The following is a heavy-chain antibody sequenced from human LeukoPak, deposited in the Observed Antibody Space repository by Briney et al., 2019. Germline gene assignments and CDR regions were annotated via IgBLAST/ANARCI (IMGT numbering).Heavy chain of an antibody. CDR1: GYTFTGYY. V-gene: IGHV1-2*02. D-gene: IGHD6-13*01. J-gene: IGHJ5*01. CDR3: ARDGFFGQQLANWFDS. Sequence: ASVKVSCKASGYTFTGYYMHWVRQAPGQGLEWMGWINPNSGGTNYAQKFQGRVTMTRDTSISTAYMELSGLRSDDTAVYYCARDGFFGQQLANWFDSWGQGTLVTVSS. CDR2: INPNSGGT.